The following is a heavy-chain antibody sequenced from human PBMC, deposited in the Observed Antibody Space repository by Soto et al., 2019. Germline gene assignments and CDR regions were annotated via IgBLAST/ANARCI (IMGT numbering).Heavy chain of an antibody. CDR1: GFTFDDYA. CDR3: AKDIERYYYYGMDV. V-gene: IGHV3-9*01. Sequence: GGSLRLSCAASGFTFDDYAMHWVRQAPGKGLEWASGISWNSGSIGYADSEKGRFTISRDNAKNSLYLQMNSLRAEDTALYYCAKDIERYYYYGMDVWGQGTTVTVSS. J-gene: IGHJ6*02. CDR2: ISWNSGSI.